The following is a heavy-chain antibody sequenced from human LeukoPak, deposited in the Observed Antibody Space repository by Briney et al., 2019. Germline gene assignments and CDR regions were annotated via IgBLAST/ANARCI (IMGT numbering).Heavy chain of an antibody. CDR1: GFTFSNYW. CDR3: ARQRDY. Sequence: GGSLRLSCAASGFTFSNYWMHWVRQAPGKGLVWVSHINSDGSRTNYAASVKGRFTISRDNAKNTLYLQMNSLRAEDTAVYHCARQRDYWGQGTLVTVSS. CDR2: INSDGSRT. J-gene: IGHJ4*02. V-gene: IGHV3-74*01.